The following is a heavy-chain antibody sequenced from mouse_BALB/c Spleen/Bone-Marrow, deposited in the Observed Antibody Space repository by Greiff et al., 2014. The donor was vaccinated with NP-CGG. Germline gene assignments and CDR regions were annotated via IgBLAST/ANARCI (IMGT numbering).Heavy chain of an antibody. Sequence: EVMLVESGGGLVQPGGSLRLSCATSGFTFTDYYMSWVRQPPGKALEWLGFIRNKANGYTTEYSASVKGRFTISRDNSQSILYPQMNTLRAEDSATYYCARDGYDDYWGQGTTLTVSS. CDR3: ARDGYDDY. CDR2: IRNKANGYTT. J-gene: IGHJ2*01. D-gene: IGHD2-2*01. CDR1: GFTFTDYY. V-gene: IGHV7-3*02.